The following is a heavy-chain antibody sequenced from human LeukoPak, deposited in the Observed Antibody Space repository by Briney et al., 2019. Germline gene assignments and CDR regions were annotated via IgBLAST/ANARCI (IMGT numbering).Heavy chain of an antibody. CDR1: GGSFNIYY. CDR3: ARRWNYGRNYYIDV. J-gene: IGHJ6*03. Sequence: PSETLSLTCAVYGGSFNIYYWSWIRHSPGKGLEWIGEINDGGTINYNPSLLSRVTISLDRSKNQFSLRLTSVTTTDTAVYYCARRWNYGRNYYIDVWGKGATVSVSS. D-gene: IGHD1-7*01. CDR2: INDGGTI. V-gene: IGHV4-34*01.